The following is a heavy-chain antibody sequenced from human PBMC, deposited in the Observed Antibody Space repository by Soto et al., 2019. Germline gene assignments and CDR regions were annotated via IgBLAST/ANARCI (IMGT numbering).Heavy chain of an antibody. CDR1: GYTFTSYG. J-gene: IGHJ6*02. D-gene: IGHD5-18*01. V-gene: IGHV1-18*01. Sequence: ASVKVSCKASGYTFTSYGISWVRQAPGQGLEWMGWISAYNGNTNYAQKLQGRVTMTTDTSTSTAYMELRSLRSDDTAVYYCARARLTWVQLWSPYYGMDVWGQGTTVTVSS. CDR3: ARARLTWVQLWSPYYGMDV. CDR2: ISAYNGNT.